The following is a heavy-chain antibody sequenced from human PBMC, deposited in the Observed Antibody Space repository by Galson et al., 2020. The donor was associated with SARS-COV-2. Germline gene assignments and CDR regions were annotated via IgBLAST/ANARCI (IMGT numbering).Heavy chain of an antibody. CDR3: ARLLVVSEGYDGWFNP. J-gene: IGHJ5*02. Sequence: ASETLSLTCTVSGGSITRSSNYWGWIRQPPGKGLEWIGTIYYSGSTNYNPSLKSRVTISVDTSKSQFSLKLNSVTAADTAVYYCARLLVVSEGYDGWFNPWGQGTLVSVSS. CDR2: IYYSGST. D-gene: IGHD2-8*02. CDR1: GGSITRSSNY. V-gene: IGHV4-39*01.